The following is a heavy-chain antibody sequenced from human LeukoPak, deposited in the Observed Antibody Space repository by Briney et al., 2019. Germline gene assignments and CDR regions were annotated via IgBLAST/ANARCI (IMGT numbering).Heavy chain of an antibody. CDR2: IYHTGST. CDR3: ARVGDYSSYVLSY. V-gene: IGHV4-38-2*02. J-gene: IGHJ4*02. Sequence: SETLSLTCTVSGYSISGGYYWGWIRQPPGKGLEWIGSIYHTGSTYYNPSLKSRVTISVDTSKNQFSLKLSSVTAADTAVYYCARVGDYSSYVLSYWGQGTLVTVSS. D-gene: IGHD4-11*01. CDR1: GYSISGGYY.